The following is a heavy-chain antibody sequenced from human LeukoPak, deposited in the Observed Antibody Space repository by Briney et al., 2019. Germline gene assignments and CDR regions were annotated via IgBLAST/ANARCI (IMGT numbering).Heavy chain of an antibody. CDR2: IYYSGST. D-gene: IGHD3-22*01. V-gene: IGHV4-59*01. CDR1: GGSISSYY. Sequence: PSETLSLTXTVSGGSISSYYWSWLRQPPGKGLEWIGYIYYSGSTNYNPSLKSRVTISVDTSKNQFSLKLSSVTAADTAVYYCARDPYYDSSTYWYFDLWGRGTLVTVSS. J-gene: IGHJ2*01. CDR3: ARDPYYDSSTYWYFDL.